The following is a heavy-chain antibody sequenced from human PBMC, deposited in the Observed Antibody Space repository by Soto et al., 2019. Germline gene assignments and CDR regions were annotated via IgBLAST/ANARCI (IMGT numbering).Heavy chain of an antibody. Sequence: GGSLRLSCAASGFTFSSYWMSWVRQAPGKGLEWVANIKQDGSEKYYVDSVKGRFTISRDNAKNSLYLQMNSLRAEDTAVYYCAREQLPADDYGDYFDYWGQGTLVTVSS. CDR1: GFTFSSYW. D-gene: IGHD4-17*01. V-gene: IGHV3-7*01. J-gene: IGHJ4*02. CDR3: AREQLPADDYGDYFDY. CDR2: IKQDGSEK.